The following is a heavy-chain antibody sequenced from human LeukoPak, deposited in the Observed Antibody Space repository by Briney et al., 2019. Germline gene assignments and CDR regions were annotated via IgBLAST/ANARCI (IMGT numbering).Heavy chain of an antibody. D-gene: IGHD5-18*01. Sequence: AGGSLRLSCAASGFTFTTYDMHWVRQATGKGLEWVSAIGTAGDTYYADSVKGRFTISRDNSKNTLYLQMNSLRAEDTAVYYCAKGYNYGFGHNVGDYYYYMDVWGKGTTVTVSS. V-gene: IGHV3-13*01. CDR1: GFTFTTYD. J-gene: IGHJ6*03. CDR2: IGTAGDT. CDR3: AKGYNYGFGHNVGDYYYYMDV.